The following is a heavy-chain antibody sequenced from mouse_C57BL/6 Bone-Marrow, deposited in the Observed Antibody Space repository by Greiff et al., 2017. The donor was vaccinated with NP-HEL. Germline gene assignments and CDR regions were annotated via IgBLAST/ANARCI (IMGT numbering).Heavy chain of an antibody. D-gene: IGHD1-1*01. V-gene: IGHV14-4*01. CDR2: IDPDNGDT. Sequence: EVQLQQSGAELVRPGASVKLSCTASGFNIKDDYMHWVQQMPEQGLEWIGWIDPDNGDTEYASKFQGKATITADTSSNSAYLQLSSPTSEDTAVYYCTTWPFITTVVATVDYWGQGTTLTVSA. J-gene: IGHJ2*01. CDR1: GFNIKDDY. CDR3: TTWPFITTVVATVDY.